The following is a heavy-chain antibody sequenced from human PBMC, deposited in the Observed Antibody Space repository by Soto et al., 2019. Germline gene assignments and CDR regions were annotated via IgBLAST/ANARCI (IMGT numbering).Heavy chain of an antibody. CDR1: GGSISSGGYS. V-gene: IGHV4-30-2*01. D-gene: IGHD6-13*01. CDR2: IYHSGST. J-gene: IGHJ6*02. CDR3: ARISSTYYYGMDV. Sequence: QLQLQESGSGLVKPSQTLSLTCAVSGGSISSGGYSWSWIRQPPGKDLEWIGYIYHSGSTYYNQSLQGRITISVDRSKNQFSLKLSSVTAADTAVYYCARISSTYYYGMDVWGQGTTVTVSS.